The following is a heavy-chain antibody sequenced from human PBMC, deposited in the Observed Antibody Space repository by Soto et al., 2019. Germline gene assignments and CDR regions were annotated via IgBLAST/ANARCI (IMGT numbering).Heavy chain of an antibody. J-gene: IGHJ4*02. D-gene: IGHD4-4*01. CDR2: IYYSGST. V-gene: IGHV4-30-4*08. CDR3: ARGSDYSNYQGGVDY. Sequence: PSETLSLTCNVSGASISGNYWSWIRQPPGKGLEWIGYIYYSGSTYYNPSLKSRVTISVDTSKNQFSLKLSSVTAADTAVYYCARGSDYSNYQGGVDYWGQGTLVTVSS. CDR1: GASISGNY.